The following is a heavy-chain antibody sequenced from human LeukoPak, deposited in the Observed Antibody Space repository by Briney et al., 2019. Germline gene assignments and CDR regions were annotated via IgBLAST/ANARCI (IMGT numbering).Heavy chain of an antibody. V-gene: IGHV4-34*01. J-gene: IGHJ4*02. CDR3: ARAENYYFDSDGGDYFDY. CDR1: GESFSGYY. Sequence: SETLSLTCAVYGESFSGYYWSWIRQPPGKGLEWIGEINHSGSTNYNPSLKSRVTISVDTSKNQFSLKLKSVTAADTAVYYCARAENYYFDSDGGDYFDYWGQGTLLTVSS. D-gene: IGHD3-22*01. CDR2: INHSGST.